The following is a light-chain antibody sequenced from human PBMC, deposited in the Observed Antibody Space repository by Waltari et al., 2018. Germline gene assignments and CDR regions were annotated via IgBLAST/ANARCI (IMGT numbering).Light chain of an antibody. V-gene: IGLV2-23*01. Sequence: QSALTQHASVSGSPGQSITISCTGTSSDVGNYNFVSWYQQHPGKAPKLMIYEGSKRPSGVSNRFSGSKSGNTASLTISGLQAEDEADYYCCSYAGSTTFYVFGTETKVTVV. CDR1: SSDVGNYNF. CDR2: EGS. J-gene: IGLJ1*01. CDR3: CSYAGSTTFYV.